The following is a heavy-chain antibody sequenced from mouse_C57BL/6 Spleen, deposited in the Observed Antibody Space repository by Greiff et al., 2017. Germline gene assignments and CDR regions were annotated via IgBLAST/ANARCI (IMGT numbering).Heavy chain of an antibody. V-gene: IGHV1-61*01. J-gene: IGHJ2*01. CDR1: GYTFTSYW. CDR3: ARTNWVSYYYGY. CDR2: IYPSDSET. Sequence: QVHVKQPGAELVRPGSSVKLSCKASGYTFTSYWMDWVKQRPGQGLEWIGNIYPSDSETNYNQKFKDKATLTVDKSSSTAYMQLSSLTAEDSAVYYCARTNWVSYYYGYGGQGTTLTVSS. D-gene: IGHD4-1*01.